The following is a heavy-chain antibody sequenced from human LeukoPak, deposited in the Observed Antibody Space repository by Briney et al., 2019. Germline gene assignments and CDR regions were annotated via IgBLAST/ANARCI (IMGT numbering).Heavy chain of an antibody. V-gene: IGHV1-69*13. CDR1: GGTFSSYA. D-gene: IGHD1-26*01. Sequence: GASVKVTCKSSGGTFSSYAISWVRQAPGQGLAWMGGIIPIFGTANYAQKFQGRVTITADESTSTAYMELSSLRSEDTAVYYCATESGSYNTPFRYWGQGTLVTVSS. J-gene: IGHJ4*02. CDR2: IIPIFGTA. CDR3: ATESGSYNTPFRY.